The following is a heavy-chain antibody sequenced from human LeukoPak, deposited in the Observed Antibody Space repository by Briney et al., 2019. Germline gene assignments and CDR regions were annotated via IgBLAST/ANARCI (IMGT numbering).Heavy chain of an antibody. V-gene: IGHV4-34*01. CDR2: ISQSGSI. CDR1: GGSFSGYY. J-gene: IGHJ4*02. Sequence: PSETLSLTCAVYGGSFSGYYWSWIRQPPGKGLEWIGEISQSGSINYNPSLKSRVTISIDTSKNQFSLKLSSVTAADTAVYYCARRRGDNKTYYFDYWGQGTLVTVSS. CDR3: ARRRGDNKTYYFDY. D-gene: IGHD3-16*01.